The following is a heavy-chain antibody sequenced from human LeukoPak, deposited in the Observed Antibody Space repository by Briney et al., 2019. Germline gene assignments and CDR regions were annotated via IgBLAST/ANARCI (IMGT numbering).Heavy chain of an antibody. CDR2: ISGGGGRT. CDR1: GFMFNKYG. CDR3: VKDVRDIVVLIDTYMY. D-gene: IGHD2-21*01. Sequence: PGGSLRLSCVASGFMFNKYGMSWVRQAPGKGLEWVSVISGGGGRTYYGDSVKGRFTISRDNSKNTVYLQMNSLRAEDTAVYYCVKDVRDIVVLIDTYMYWGQGTLVTVSS. J-gene: IGHJ4*02. V-gene: IGHV3-23*01.